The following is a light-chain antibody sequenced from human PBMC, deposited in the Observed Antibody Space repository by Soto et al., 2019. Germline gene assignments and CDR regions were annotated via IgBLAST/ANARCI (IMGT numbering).Light chain of an antibody. CDR3: SSYTSSSTYV. CDR1: STDVGGYNY. J-gene: IGLJ1*01. V-gene: IGLV2-14*01. CDR2: EVS. Sequence: LTHPASVSGSPGQSITISCTGSSTDVGGYNYVSWYQQHPGKAPKVMIYEVSNRPSGVSNRFSGSKSGNTASLTISGLQAEEEADYYCSSYTSSSTYVVGPGTKVTVL.